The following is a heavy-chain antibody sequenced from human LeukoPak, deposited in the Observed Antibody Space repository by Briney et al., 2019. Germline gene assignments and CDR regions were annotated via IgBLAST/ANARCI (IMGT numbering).Heavy chain of an antibody. CDR1: GFTFSSYA. CDR3: ARAMWSGYFRPQKPFDY. V-gene: IGHV3-30-3*01. CDR2: ISYDGSNK. J-gene: IGHJ4*02. Sequence: GGSLRLSCAASGFTFSSYAMHWVRQAPGKGLEWVAVISYDGSNKYYADCVKGRFTISRDNSKNTLYLQMNSLRAEDTAVYYCARAMWSGYFRPQKPFDYWGQGTLVTVSS. D-gene: IGHD3-3*01.